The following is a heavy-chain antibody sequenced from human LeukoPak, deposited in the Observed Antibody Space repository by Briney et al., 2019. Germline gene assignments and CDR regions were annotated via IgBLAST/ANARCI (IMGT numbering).Heavy chain of an antibody. Sequence: ASVKVSCKGSGYTFTGYYMHGVRQAPGQGLKWMGWINPNTGGTNYTQKFQGRVTMTRDTSISTAYMDLSRLRSDDTAVYYCATTPAEWGQGNLVTVSS. D-gene: IGHD2-2*01. CDR1: GYTFTGYY. CDR2: INPNTGGT. V-gene: IGHV1-2*02. J-gene: IGHJ4*02. CDR3: ATTPAE.